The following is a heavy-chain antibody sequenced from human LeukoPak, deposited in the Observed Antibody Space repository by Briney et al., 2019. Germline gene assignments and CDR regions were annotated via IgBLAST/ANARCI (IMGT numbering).Heavy chain of an antibody. Sequence: ASVKVSCKASRYTFISYAMNWVRQAPGQGLEWMGWIDTNTGNPTYAQGFTGRFVFSLDTFVTTVYLQISSLKAEDTAVYFCAREDFWSGYSVGYWGQGTLVTVSS. J-gene: IGHJ4*02. D-gene: IGHD3-3*01. CDR3: AREDFWSGYSVGY. CDR1: RYTFISYA. V-gene: IGHV7-4-1*02. CDR2: IDTNTGNP.